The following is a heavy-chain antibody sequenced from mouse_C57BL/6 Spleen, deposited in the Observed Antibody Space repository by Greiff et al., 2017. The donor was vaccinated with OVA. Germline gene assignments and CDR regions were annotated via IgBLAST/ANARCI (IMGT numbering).Heavy chain of an antibody. V-gene: IGHV1-69*01. D-gene: IGHD2-1*01. CDR3: ARIYGKYDAMDY. CDR1: GYTFTSYW. Sequence: VQLQQPGAELVMPGASVKLSCKASGYTFTSYWMHWVKQRPGQGLEWIGEIDPSDSYTNYNQKFTGKSTLTVDTSSSTAYMQLSSLTSEEAEVYEGARIYGKYDAMDYWGQGTSVTVSS. CDR2: IDPSDSYT. J-gene: IGHJ4*01.